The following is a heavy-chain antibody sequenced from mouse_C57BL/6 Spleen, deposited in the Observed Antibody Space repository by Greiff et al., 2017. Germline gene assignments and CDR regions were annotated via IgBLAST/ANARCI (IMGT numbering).Heavy chain of an antibody. Sequence: EVKLMESGPGLVKPSQSLSLTCSVTGYSITSGYYWNWIRQFPGNKLEWMGYISYDGSNNYNPSLKNRISITRDTSKNQFFLKLNSVTTEDTATYYCARFYYWGQGTSVTVSS. CDR2: ISYDGSN. J-gene: IGHJ4*01. V-gene: IGHV3-6*01. CDR3: ARFYY. CDR1: GYSITSGYY.